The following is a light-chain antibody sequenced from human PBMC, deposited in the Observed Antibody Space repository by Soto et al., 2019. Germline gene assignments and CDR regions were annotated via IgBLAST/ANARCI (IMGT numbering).Light chain of an antibody. Sequence: EIVMTQSPATLSVSPGERATVSCRPSQSISSNLAWYQQKPGQAPRLLIYGASTRATGIPARFSGSGSGTEFTLTISSLQSEDFAVYYCQQYNNWPLRTFGQGTKVDI. CDR2: GAS. CDR1: QSISSN. CDR3: QQYNNWPLRT. J-gene: IGKJ1*01. V-gene: IGKV3-15*01.